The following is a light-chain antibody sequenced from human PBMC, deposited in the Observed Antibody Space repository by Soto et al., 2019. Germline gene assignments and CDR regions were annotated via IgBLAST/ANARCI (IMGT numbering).Light chain of an antibody. V-gene: IGKV3-20*01. CDR2: GIS. CDR3: QHYDFSTSLT. Sequence: EIVLTQSPGTLSLSPGERATLCCRASQTVSSSCLAWYQQKPGQAPRLLIYGISSRATGIPDRFSGSGSGTDFTLTISRLEPEDFAVYYCQHYDFSTSLTFGGGTNVEIK. CDR1: QTVSSSC. J-gene: IGKJ4*01.